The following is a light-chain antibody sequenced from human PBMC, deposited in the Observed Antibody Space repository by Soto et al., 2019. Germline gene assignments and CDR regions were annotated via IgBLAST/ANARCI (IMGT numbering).Light chain of an antibody. J-gene: IGKJ1*01. Sequence: EIVLTQSPGTLSLSPGERATLSCGASQSVSSNYLAWYQKKPGQAPRLLIYGASNRATGIADRFSGSGSGTDFTLTISRLEPEDFAVYCCQLYGVSPKTFGQGTNVEVK. V-gene: IGKV3-20*01. CDR1: QSVSSNY. CDR2: GAS. CDR3: QLYGVSPKT.